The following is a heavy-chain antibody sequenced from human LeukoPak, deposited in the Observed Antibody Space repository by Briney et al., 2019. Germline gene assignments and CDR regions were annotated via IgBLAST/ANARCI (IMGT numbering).Heavy chain of an antibody. D-gene: IGHD3-3*01. V-gene: IGHV3-74*01. CDR1: GFTFSNYW. CDR2: INSARSTT. J-gene: IGHJ5*02. Sequence: GGSLRLSCAASGFTFSNYWMHWDRQPPGEGLVWVSRINSARSTTNYADSVKGRFTISRDNAKNTVYLQMNSLRADDTAVYYCARVVDEWLSSGGLYPWGQGTLVTVSS. CDR3: ARVVDEWLSSGGLYP.